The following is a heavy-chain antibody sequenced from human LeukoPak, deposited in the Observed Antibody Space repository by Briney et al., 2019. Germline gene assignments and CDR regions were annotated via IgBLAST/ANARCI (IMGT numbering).Heavy chain of an antibody. CDR3: ARAWAYDFWSGYYKS. J-gene: IGHJ5*02. Sequence: SETLSLTCAVYGGSFSGYYWSWIRQPPGKGLEWIGEINHSGSTNYNPSLKSRVTISVDTSKHQFSLKLSSVTAADTAVYYCARAWAYDFWSGYYKSWGQGTLVTVSS. CDR2: INHSGST. V-gene: IGHV4-34*01. D-gene: IGHD3-3*01. CDR1: GGSFSGYY.